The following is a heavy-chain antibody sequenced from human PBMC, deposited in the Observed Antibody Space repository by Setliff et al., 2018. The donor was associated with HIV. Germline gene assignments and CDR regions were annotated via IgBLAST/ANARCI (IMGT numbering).Heavy chain of an antibody. J-gene: IGHJ3*02. CDR3: ARRTPTPGFLGPTSYAHREGALDI. CDR2: IYSTGDS. Sequence: PSETLSLTCTVSGVSISSGSYYWSWIRQSAGKGLEWIGYIYSTGDSNSNPSLKSRVTMAVDTSKNQFSLKLDSVTAADTAVYFCARRTPTPGFLGPTSYAHREGALDIWGQGIAVTVSS. V-gene: IGHV4-61*09. CDR1: GVSISSGSYY. D-gene: IGHD3-16*01.